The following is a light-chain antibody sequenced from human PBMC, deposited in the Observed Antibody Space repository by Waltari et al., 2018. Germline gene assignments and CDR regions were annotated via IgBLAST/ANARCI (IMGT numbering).Light chain of an antibody. V-gene: IGKV1-13*02. CDR2: DAS. J-gene: IGKJ3*01. Sequence: IQLTQSPSSLSASLGDRVTITCRASQGFSSALAWYQQKPGKAPNLLIYDASNLESGVPSRFSGSGSGTDFTLTISSLQPEDSATYYCQQFNSYLFTFGPGTKVDI. CDR3: QQFNSYLFT. CDR1: QGFSSA.